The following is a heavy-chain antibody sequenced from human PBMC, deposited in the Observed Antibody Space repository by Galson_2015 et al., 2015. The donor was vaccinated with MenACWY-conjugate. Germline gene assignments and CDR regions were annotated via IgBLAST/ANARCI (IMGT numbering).Heavy chain of an antibody. Sequence: SLRLSCAASGFTVSSNYMSWVRQAPGKGLEWVSVIYSGGSTYYADSVKGRFTISRDNSKNTLYLQMNSLRAEDTAVYYCARDYCGGDCYSIGDAFDIWGQGTMVTVSS. CDR1: GFTVSSNY. D-gene: IGHD2-21*02. J-gene: IGHJ3*02. V-gene: IGHV3-66*01. CDR2: IYSGGST. CDR3: ARDYCGGDCYSIGDAFDI.